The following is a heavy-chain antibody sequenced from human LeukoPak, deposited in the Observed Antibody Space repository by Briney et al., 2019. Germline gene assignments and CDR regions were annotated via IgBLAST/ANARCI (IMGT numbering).Heavy chain of an antibody. D-gene: IGHD2-2*01. CDR1: GYTFTGYY. J-gene: IGHJ3*02. CDR2: INPNSGGT. V-gene: IGHV1-2*02. Sequence: ASVKVSCKASGYTFTGYYMHWVRQAPEQGLEWMGWINPNSGGTNYAQKFQGRVTMTRDTSISTAYMELSRLRSDDTAVYYCAREDCSSTSCNDAFDIWGQGTMVTVSS. CDR3: AREDCSSTSCNDAFDI.